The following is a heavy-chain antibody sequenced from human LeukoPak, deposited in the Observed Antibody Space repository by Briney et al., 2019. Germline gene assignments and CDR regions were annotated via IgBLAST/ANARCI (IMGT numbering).Heavy chain of an antibody. CDR3: ARGSEGYYDSSGYPT. CDR1: GYNFTNYG. Sequence: ASMKVSCKASGYNFTNYGIGWVRQAPGQGLEWMGWISPYRARTNYAHEFQGRVTMTTDTFTTTAHLELGPLRSDDTAVYYCARGSEGYYDSSGYPTWGQGTLVTVSS. J-gene: IGHJ4*02. CDR2: ISPYRART. D-gene: IGHD3-22*01. V-gene: IGHV1-18*01.